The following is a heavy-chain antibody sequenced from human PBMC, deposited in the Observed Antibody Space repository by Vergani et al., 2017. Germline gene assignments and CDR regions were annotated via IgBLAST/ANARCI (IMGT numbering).Heavy chain of an antibody. D-gene: IGHD6-25*01. Sequence: EVQLVESGGGLVKPGGSLRLSCAASGFTFSSYSMNWVRQAPGKGLEWVSSISSSSSYIYYADSVKGRITISRDNAKNSLYLQMNSLRAEDTAVYYCARVGRWPATGYYYYYMDVWGKGTTVTVSS. CDR1: GFTFSSYS. CDR2: ISSSSSYI. J-gene: IGHJ6*03. CDR3: ARVGRWPATGYYYYYMDV. V-gene: IGHV3-21*01.